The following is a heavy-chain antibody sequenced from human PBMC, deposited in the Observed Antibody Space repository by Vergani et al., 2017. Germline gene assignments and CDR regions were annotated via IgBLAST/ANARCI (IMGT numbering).Heavy chain of an antibody. Sequence: VQLVESGAEVKKPGASVKVSCKASGYTFTGYYMHWVRQAPGQGLEWMGWINPNSGGTNYAQKFQGRVTMTRDTSISTAYMELSRLRSDDTAVYYCARGPAMVRGVRYFDYWGQGTLVTVSS. D-gene: IGHD3-10*01. CDR2: INPNSGGT. CDR1: GYTFTGYY. V-gene: IGHV1-2*02. J-gene: IGHJ4*02. CDR3: ARGPAMVRGVRYFDY.